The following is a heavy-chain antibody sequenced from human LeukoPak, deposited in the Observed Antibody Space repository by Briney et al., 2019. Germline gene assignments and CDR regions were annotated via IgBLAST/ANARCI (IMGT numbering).Heavy chain of an antibody. Sequence: GGSLRLSCAASGLTFSNYAMSWVRQAPGKGPEWVSGISGSGGNTYYADSVKGRFTISRDNSKNTLYLQMSSLRAEDTAVYYCAKGSIRTSAPNEYWGQGTLVTVSS. CDR1: GLTFSNYA. CDR3: AKGSIRTSAPNEY. D-gene: IGHD2-21*01. CDR2: ISGSGGNT. V-gene: IGHV3-23*01. J-gene: IGHJ4*02.